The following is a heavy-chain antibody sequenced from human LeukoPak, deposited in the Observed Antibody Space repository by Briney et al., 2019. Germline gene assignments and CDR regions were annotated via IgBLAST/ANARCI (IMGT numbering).Heavy chain of an antibody. V-gene: IGHV3-23*01. CDR1: GFTFSSYA. D-gene: IGHD3-10*01. J-gene: IGHJ5*02. Sequence: PGGSLRLSCAASGFTFSSYAMSWVRQAPGKGLEWVSAISGSGGSTYYADSVKVRFTISRDNSKNTLYLQMNSLRAEDTAVYYCAKDFLPSGSPHNWFDPWGQGTLVTVSS. CDR2: ISGSGGST. CDR3: AKDFLPSGSPHNWFDP.